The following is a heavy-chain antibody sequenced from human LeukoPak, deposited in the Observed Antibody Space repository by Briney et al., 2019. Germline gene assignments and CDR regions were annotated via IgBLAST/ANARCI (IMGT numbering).Heavy chain of an antibody. J-gene: IGHJ4*02. V-gene: IGHV3-30-3*01. CDR2: ISYDGSNK. Sequence: GGSLRLSCAASGFTFGSYAMHWVRQAPGKGLEWVAVISYDGSNKYYADSVKGRFTISRDNSKNTLYLQMNSLRAEDTAVYYCARDRGGKLWSAFDYWGQGTLVTVSS. D-gene: IGHD5-18*01. CDR1: GFTFGSYA. CDR3: ARDRGGKLWSAFDY.